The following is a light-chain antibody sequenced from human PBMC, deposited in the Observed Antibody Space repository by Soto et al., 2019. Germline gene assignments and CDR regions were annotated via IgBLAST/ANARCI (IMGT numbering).Light chain of an antibody. V-gene: IGLV2-14*01. CDR3: SSYTSSSTRV. Sequence: QPDLTKAASVSGSHVQAIPISCTGTSSDVGGYNYVSWYQQHPGKAPKLMIYDVSNRPSGVSNRFSGSKSGNTASLTISGLQAEDEADYYCSSYTSSSTRVFGTGTKVTVL. J-gene: IGLJ1*01. CDR2: DVS. CDR1: SSDVGGYNY.